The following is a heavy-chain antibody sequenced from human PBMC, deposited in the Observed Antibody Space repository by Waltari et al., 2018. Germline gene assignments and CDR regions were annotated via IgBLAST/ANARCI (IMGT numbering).Heavy chain of an antibody. J-gene: IGHJ4*02. CDR2: MNPNSGNT. CDR3: ARKRSNTSGDVFFDY. CDR1: GYTFSSHD. Sequence: QVQLVQSGAEVKKPGASVKVSCKASGYTFSSHDINSVRQATGQGLEWMGWMNPNSGNTGYALKFQGRVTMARNTSISTAYMELSSLRSEDTAVYYCARKRSNTSGDVFFDYWGQGTLVTVSS. D-gene: IGHD2-8*01. V-gene: IGHV1-8*01.